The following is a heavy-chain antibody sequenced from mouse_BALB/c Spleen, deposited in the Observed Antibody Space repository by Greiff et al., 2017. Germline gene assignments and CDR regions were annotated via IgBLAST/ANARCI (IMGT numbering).Heavy chain of an antibody. Sequence: VQLQQPGAELVRPGASVKLSCKASGYTFTSYWINWVKQRPGQGLEWIGNIYPSDSYTNYNQKFKDKATLTVDKSSSTAYMQLSSPTSEDSAVYYCTREDSGYFDVWGAGTTVTVSS. CDR2: IYPSDSYT. J-gene: IGHJ1*01. D-gene: IGHD3-1*01. CDR1: GYTFTSYW. CDR3: TREDSGYFDV. V-gene: IGHV1-69*02.